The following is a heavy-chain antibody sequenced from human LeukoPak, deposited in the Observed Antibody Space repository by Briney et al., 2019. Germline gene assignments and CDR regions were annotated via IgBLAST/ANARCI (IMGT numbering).Heavy chain of an antibody. J-gene: IGHJ1*01. D-gene: IGHD6-13*01. V-gene: IGHV6-1*01. CDR1: GDSVSSNVAG. Sequence: SQTLSLTCAISGDSVSSNVAGWNWIRQSPSRGLEWLGTTYYRTKWYNDYAVSVTGRITINADTSKNQFSLQLSSVTPEDTAVYFCARVQHLGQGSHRWGEGALVTVSS. CDR2: TYYRTKWYN. CDR3: ARVQHLGQGSHR.